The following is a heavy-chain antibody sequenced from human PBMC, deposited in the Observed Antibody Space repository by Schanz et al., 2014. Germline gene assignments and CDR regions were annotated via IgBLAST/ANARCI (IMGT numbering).Heavy chain of an antibody. J-gene: IGHJ4*02. CDR2: IKQDGSEK. D-gene: IGHD3-10*01. V-gene: IGHV3-7*04. CDR3: ARDNCYGSGSCAY. CDR1: GFTFSSYW. Sequence: EVQLVESGGGLVQPGGSLRLSCAASGFTFSSYWMSWVRQAPGKGLEWVANIKQDGSEKYYVDAVKGRFTISRDNAKNSMYLHMKSLRGEDTAVYYCARDNCYGSGSCAYWGQGTLVNVSS.